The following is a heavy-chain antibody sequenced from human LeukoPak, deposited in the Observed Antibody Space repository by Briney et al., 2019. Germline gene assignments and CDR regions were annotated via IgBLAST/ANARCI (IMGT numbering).Heavy chain of an antibody. Sequence: GGSLRLSCAASGFPFGSYSMNWVRQAPGKGLEWVSSISSSSSYIYYADSVKGRFTISRDNAKNSLYLQMNSLRAEDTAVYYCARESSSWTASDYWGQGTLVTVSS. CDR1: GFPFGSYS. V-gene: IGHV3-21*01. J-gene: IGHJ4*02. CDR3: ARESSSWTASDY. D-gene: IGHD6-13*01. CDR2: ISSSSSYI.